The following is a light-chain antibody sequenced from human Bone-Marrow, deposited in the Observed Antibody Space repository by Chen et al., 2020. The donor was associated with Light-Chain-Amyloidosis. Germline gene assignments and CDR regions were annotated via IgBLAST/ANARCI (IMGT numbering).Light chain of an antibody. CDR2: RDT. CDR1: DLPTKY. J-gene: IGLJ2*01. CDR3: QSADSRGTYEVI. Sequence: SYELTQPPSVSVSPGQTARITCSGDDLPTKYAYWYQQKPGQAPVLVIHRDTERPSGISERFSGSSSGTTATMTIGGVQAEDDADYHCQSADSRGTYEVIFGGGTKLTGL. V-gene: IGLV3-25*03.